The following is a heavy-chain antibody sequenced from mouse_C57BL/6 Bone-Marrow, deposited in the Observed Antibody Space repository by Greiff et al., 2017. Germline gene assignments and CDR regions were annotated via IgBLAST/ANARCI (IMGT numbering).Heavy chain of an antibody. CDR2: IYPRSGNT. CDR3: ANSGSSTFAY. V-gene: IGHV1-81*01. J-gene: IGHJ3*01. D-gene: IGHD1-1*01. CDR1: GYTFTSYG. Sequence: QVHVKQSGAELARPGASVKLSCKASGYTFTSYGISWVKQRAGQGLEWIGEIYPRSGNTYYNEKFKGKATLTADKSSSTAYMELRSLTSEDSAVYFCANSGSSTFAYWGQGTLVTVSA.